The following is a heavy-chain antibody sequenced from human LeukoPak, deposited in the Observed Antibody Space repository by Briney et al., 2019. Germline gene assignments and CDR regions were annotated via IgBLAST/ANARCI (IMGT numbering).Heavy chain of an antibody. V-gene: IGHV3-66*03. CDR2: IYSDNT. D-gene: IGHD6-13*01. J-gene: IGHJ5*02. Sequence: GGSLRLSCTVSGFTVSSNSMSWVRQAPGKGLEWVSFIYSDNTHYSDSVKGRFTISRDNSKNTLYLQMNSLRAEDTAVYYCAREYSSSWPNWFDPWGQGTLVTVSS. CDR3: AREYSSSWPNWFDP. CDR1: GFTVSSNS.